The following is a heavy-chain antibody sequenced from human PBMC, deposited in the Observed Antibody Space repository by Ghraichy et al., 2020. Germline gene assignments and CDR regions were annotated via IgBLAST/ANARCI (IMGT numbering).Heavy chain of an antibody. Sequence: SQTLSLTCAISGDSVSSNSAAWIWIRQSPSRGLEWLGRTYFRSKWFSHYTASVKSRITINPDTSKNQFSLQLNSVTPEDTAVYYCASDTSGRSGDYFDYWGQGTLVTVSS. CDR2: TYFRSKWFS. J-gene: IGHJ4*02. D-gene: IGHD6-19*01. V-gene: IGHV6-1*01. CDR1: GDSVSSNSAA. CDR3: ASDTSGRSGDYFDY.